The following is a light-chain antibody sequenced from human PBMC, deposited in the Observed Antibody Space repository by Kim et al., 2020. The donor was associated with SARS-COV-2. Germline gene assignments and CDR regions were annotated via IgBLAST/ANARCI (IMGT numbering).Light chain of an antibody. J-gene: IGLJ1*01. CDR1: SGHSSYA. CDR2: LNSDGSH. Sequence: ASVKLTCTLSSGHSSYAIAWHQQQPEKGPRYLMKLNSDGSHSKGDGIPDRFSGSSSGAERYLTISSLQSEDEADYYCQTWGTGIHVFGTGTKVTV. V-gene: IGLV4-69*01. CDR3: QTWGTGIHV.